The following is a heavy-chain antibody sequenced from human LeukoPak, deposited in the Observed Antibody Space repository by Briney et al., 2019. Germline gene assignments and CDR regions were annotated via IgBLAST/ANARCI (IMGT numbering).Heavy chain of an antibody. D-gene: IGHD4/OR15-4a*01. CDR2: IYPGDSDT. J-gene: IGHJ4*02. Sequence: GESLKISCKASAYSFTTTWIGWLRQMPGKGLESMGVIYPGDSDTRYSPSFQGQVTISADKSISTAYLQWSSLKASDTAMYYCARRGANSLLDYWGQGTLVSVSS. CDR1: AYSFTTTW. V-gene: IGHV5-51*01. CDR3: ARRGANSLLDY.